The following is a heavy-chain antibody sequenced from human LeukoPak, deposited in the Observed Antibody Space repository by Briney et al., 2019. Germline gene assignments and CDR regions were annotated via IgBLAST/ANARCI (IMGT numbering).Heavy chain of an antibody. CDR2: ISGSGRST. CDR1: GFTFSSYA. V-gene: IGHV3-23*01. Sequence: GGSLRLSCAASGFTFSSYAMSWVRQAPGKGLEWVSTISGSGRSTYYPDSVKGRFTISRDNSKNTLYLQMNSLSAEDTAVYYCAKMQGYFDLWGRGTLVTVSS. J-gene: IGHJ2*01. CDR3: AKMQGYFDL.